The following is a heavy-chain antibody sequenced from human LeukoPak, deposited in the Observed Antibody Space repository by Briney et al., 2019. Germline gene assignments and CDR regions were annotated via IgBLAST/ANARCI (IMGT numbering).Heavy chain of an antibody. J-gene: IGHJ5*02. D-gene: IGHD3-10*01. V-gene: IGHV1-2*02. CDR2: INPSGGGT. Sequence: GASVKVSCKASGYTFTSYYMHWVRQAPGQGLEWMGIINPSGGGTNYAQKFQGRVTMTRDTSISTAYMELSRLRSDDTAVYYCARGNYYGSGNDPWGQGTLVTVSS. CDR1: GYTFTSYY. CDR3: ARGNYYGSGNDP.